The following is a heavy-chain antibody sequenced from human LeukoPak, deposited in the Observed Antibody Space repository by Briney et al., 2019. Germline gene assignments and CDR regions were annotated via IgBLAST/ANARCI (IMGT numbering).Heavy chain of an antibody. V-gene: IGHV3-30*02. D-gene: IGHD1-1*01. CDR3: ARSYNWNDAIDY. CDR1: GFTFSSYW. J-gene: IGHJ4*02. Sequence: GGSLRLSCAASGFTFSSYWMSWVRQAPGKGLEWVAFVRYDGNNKYYADSVKGRFTISRDNSKNTLYLQMNSLRAEDTAVYYCARSYNWNDAIDYWGQGTLVTVSS. CDR2: VRYDGNNK.